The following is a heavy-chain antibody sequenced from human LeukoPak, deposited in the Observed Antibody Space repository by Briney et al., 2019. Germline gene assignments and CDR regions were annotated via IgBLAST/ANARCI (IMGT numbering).Heavy chain of an antibody. V-gene: IGHV3-NL1*01. CDR2: ITASGDST. D-gene: IGHD7-27*01. CDR3: ARTGLGMYSFDS. CDR1: GFTFTSYG. J-gene: IGHJ4*02. Sequence: GGSLRLSCVVSGFTFTSYGVHWVRQAPGKGLEWVSGITASGDSTYYGDSVKGRFTISRDKAKNSLYLQMNSLRAEDTAVYYCARTGLGMYSFDSWGQGTLVTVSS.